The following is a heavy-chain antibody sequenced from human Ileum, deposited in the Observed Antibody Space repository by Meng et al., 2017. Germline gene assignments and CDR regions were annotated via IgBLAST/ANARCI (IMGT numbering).Heavy chain of an antibody. Sequence: SETLSLTCTVSCSSISSYYLKWIRQPPGKGLGCIGYIYYSGSTSYNPSLKSRVSFSVDTSQTHFSLRLSSVTAADTAVYFCARLMYYGSGSYFFDFWGQGTLVTVSS. J-gene: IGHJ4*02. CDR2: IYYSGST. CDR3: ARLMYYGSGSYFFDF. V-gene: IGHV4-59*08. D-gene: IGHD3-10*01. CDR1: CSSISSYY.